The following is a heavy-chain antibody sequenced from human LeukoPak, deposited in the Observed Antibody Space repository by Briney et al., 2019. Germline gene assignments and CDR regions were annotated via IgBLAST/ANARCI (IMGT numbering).Heavy chain of an antibody. CDR2: ISWNSGSI. V-gene: IGHV3-9*01. CDR3: AKGRNYDFWSGYPHFDY. CDR1: GFTFDDYA. Sequence: GGSLRLSCAASGFTFDDYAIHWVRQAPGKGLEWVSGISWNSGSIGYADSVKGRFTISRDNAKNSLYLQMNSLRAEDTALYYCAKGRNYDFWSGYPHFDYWGQGTLVTVSS. J-gene: IGHJ4*02. D-gene: IGHD3-3*01.